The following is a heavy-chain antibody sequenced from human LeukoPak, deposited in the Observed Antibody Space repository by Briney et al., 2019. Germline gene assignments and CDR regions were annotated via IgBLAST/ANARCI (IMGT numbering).Heavy chain of an antibody. J-gene: IGHJ4*02. V-gene: IGHV3-53*01. CDR2: IYSGGST. CDR3: ARARDDYGDSWGFDY. Sequence: PGGSLRLSCAASGFTVSSNYMSWVRQAPGKGLEWVSVIYSGGSTYYADSVKGRFTISRDNSKNTLYLQMNSLRAEDTAVYYCARARDDYGDSWGFDYWGQGTLVTVSS. CDR1: GFTVSSNY. D-gene: IGHD4-17*01.